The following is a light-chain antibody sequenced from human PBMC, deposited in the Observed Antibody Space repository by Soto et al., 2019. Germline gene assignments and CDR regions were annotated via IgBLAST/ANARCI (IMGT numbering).Light chain of an antibody. J-gene: IGKJ5*01. Sequence: DIQMTQSPSSVSASVGDRVTITCRASQGISSGLAWYQQKPGKVPKLLIYAASSLQSGVPSRFSGSGSGTDFTLTISSLQPEDFATYYCQQGNSFPLTFGQGTRLEIK. CDR2: AAS. CDR1: QGISSG. V-gene: IGKV1-12*01. CDR3: QQGNSFPLT.